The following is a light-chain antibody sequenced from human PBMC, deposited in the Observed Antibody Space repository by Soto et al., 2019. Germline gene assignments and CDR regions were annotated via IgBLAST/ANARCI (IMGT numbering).Light chain of an antibody. Sequence: IVMTQSPLTQTPTPGEPATLSCRACQSLLYNNTYNYLDWYVQKPGQSPQLLIYFGSNRAPGVPDRFSGSGSGTDFTLKINRVEAEDVGTYYCMQALQSLTFGQGTKVDIK. V-gene: IGKV2-28*01. CDR2: FGS. CDR3: MQALQSLT. CDR1: QSLLYNNTYNY. J-gene: IGKJ1*01.